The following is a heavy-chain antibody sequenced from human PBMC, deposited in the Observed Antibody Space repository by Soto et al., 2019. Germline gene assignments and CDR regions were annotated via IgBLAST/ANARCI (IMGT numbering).Heavy chain of an antibody. CDR3: ARREIQGPIDY. CDR2: IYYSGTT. Sequence: QVQLQESGPGLVKPSDTLSLTCAVSGYSISSSNWWGWIRQPPGKGLEWIGYIYYSGTTYYIPSLKSRVTMSVDTTKNQFSLKLTSVTAVDTAVYYYARREIQGPIDYWGQGTLVTVSS. J-gene: IGHJ4*02. CDR1: GYSISSSNW. V-gene: IGHV4-28*01. D-gene: IGHD1-26*01.